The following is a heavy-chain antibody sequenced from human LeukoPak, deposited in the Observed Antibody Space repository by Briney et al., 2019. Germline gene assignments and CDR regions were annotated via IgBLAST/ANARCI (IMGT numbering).Heavy chain of an antibody. CDR1: GFTFSSYS. V-gene: IGHV3-48*01. CDR3: ARDGRTVTRKAFDY. CDR2: ISSSSSTI. D-gene: IGHD4-17*01. Sequence: GGSLRLSCAASGFTFSSYSMNWVRQAPGKGLEWVSYISSSSSTIYYADSVKGRFTTSRDNAKNSLYLQMNSLRTEDTAVYYCARDGRTVTRKAFDYWGQGTLVTVSS. J-gene: IGHJ4*02.